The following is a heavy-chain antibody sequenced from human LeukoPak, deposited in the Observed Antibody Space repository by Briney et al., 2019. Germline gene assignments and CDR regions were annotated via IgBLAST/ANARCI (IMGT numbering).Heavy chain of an antibody. CDR3: ARGGFWYYDSSGLGN. D-gene: IGHD3-22*01. V-gene: IGHV1-8*01. CDR1: GYTFTSYD. Sequence: GASVKVSCKASGYTFTSYDINWVRQATGQGLEWMGRMNPNSGNTGYAQKFQGRVTMTRNTSISTAYMELSSLRSEDTAVYYCARGGFWYYDSSGLGNWGQGTLVTVSS. CDR2: MNPNSGNT. J-gene: IGHJ4*02.